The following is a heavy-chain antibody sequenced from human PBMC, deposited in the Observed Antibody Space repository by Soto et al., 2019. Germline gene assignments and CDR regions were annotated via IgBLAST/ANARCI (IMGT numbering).Heavy chain of an antibody. CDR1: GFTFSSYA. Sequence: SGGSLRLSCAASGFTFSSYAMSWVRQAPGKGLEWVSAISGSGGSTYYADSVKGRFTISRDNSKNTLYLQMNSLRAEDTAVYYCAKDLEGRAARRRYFDYWGQGTLVTVSS. CDR3: AKDLEGRAARRRYFDY. V-gene: IGHV3-23*01. J-gene: IGHJ4*02. CDR2: ISGSGGST. D-gene: IGHD6-6*01.